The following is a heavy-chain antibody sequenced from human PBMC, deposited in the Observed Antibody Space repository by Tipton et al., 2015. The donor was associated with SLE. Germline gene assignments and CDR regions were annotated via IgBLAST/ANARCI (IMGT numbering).Heavy chain of an antibody. CDR3: ARAYYYDGGDYYVDGFDI. J-gene: IGHJ3*02. V-gene: IGHV4-61*02. CDR2: IYTSGTT. D-gene: IGHD3-22*01. Sequence: TLSLTCTVSGAPMSSDTYYWSWIRQPAGKGLEWIGRIYTSGTTNYSPSLQSRVTISVDTSKNQFSLTLTSVTAADTAVYYCARAYYYDGGDYYVDGFDIWAKGQWSPSLQ. CDR1: GAPMSSDTYY.